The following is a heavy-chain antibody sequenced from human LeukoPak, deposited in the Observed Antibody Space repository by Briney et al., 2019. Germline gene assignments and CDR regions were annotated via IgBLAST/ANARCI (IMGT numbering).Heavy chain of an antibody. J-gene: IGHJ4*02. V-gene: IGHV4-59*08. Sequence: SETLSLTCTVSGGSISSYYWSWIRQPPGKGLEWIGYIYYSGSTNYNPSLKSRVTISVDTSKNQFSLKLSSVTAADTAVYYCARAPLTFGGVIVPFDYWGQGTLVTVSS. CDR1: GGSISSYY. CDR3: ARAPLTFGGVIVPFDY. D-gene: IGHD3-16*02. CDR2: IYYSGST.